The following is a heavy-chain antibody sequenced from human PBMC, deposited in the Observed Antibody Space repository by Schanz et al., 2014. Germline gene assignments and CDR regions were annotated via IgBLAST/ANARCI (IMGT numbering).Heavy chain of an antibody. V-gene: IGHV7-4-1*02. Sequence: QVQLVQSGAEVKNPGASVKVSCKASGYTFINSDINWVRQAAGQGLEWMGWINTHTGIPTYAQGFTGRFVFSLDTSVSTAYLQFSSLKAEDTAVYFCARDPYSSGWGSFDYWGQGTLVTVSS. CDR2: INTHTGIP. J-gene: IGHJ4*02. CDR3: ARDPYSSGWGSFDY. D-gene: IGHD6-19*01. CDR1: GYTFINSD.